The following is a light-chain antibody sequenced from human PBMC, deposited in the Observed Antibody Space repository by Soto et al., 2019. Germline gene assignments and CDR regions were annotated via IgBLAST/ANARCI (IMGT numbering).Light chain of an antibody. CDR2: DAS. CDR3: QQYNSYLYT. V-gene: IGKV1-5*01. CDR1: QSISSW. Sequence: DIQMTQSPSTLSASVGDRVTITCRASQSISSWLAWYQQKPGKAPKLLIYDASSLESGVPSRFSGSGSGTEFTLNIRSLQPDDFATYYCQQYNSYLYTFGQGTKLEI. J-gene: IGKJ2*01.